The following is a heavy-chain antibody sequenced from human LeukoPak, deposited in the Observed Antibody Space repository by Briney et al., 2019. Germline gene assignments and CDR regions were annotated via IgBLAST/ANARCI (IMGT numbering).Heavy chain of an antibody. J-gene: IGHJ4*02. V-gene: IGHV3-7*01. D-gene: IGHD3-9*01. CDR1: GGSFSGYY. Sequence: PSETLSLTCAVYGGSFSGYYWSWIRQPPGKGLEWVANIKQDGSEKYYVDSVKGRFTISRDNAKNSLYLQMNSLRAEDTAVYYCAPTSYDNELLWGQGTLVTVSS. CDR2: IKQDGSEK. CDR3: APTSYDNELL.